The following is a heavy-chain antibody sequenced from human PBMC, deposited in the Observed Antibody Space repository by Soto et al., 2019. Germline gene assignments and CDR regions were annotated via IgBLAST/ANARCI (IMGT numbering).Heavy chain of an antibody. CDR2: IYYSGST. CDR1: GGSISSYY. CDR3: ARLEPGIAVAVDY. Sequence: PSETLSLTCTVSGGSISSYYWSWIRQPPGKGLEWIGYIYYSGSTNYNPSLKSRVTISVDTSKNQFSLKLSSVTAADTAVYYCARLEPGIAVAVDYWGQGTLVTVSS. D-gene: IGHD6-19*01. V-gene: IGHV4-59*01. J-gene: IGHJ4*02.